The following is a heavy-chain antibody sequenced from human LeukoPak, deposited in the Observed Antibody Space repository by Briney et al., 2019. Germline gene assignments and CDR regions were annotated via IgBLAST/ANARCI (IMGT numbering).Heavy chain of an antibody. V-gene: IGHV3-23*01. CDR2: ISGSGGST. D-gene: IGHD6-25*01. Sequence: PPGGSLRLSCAASGFTFSSYAMSWVRQAPGKGREWVSAISGSGGSTYCADSVKGRFTISRDHSKNTLYLQMNSLRAEDTAVYYCAKDRDAAATAPWCWGQGPLVTVSS. J-gene: IGHJ4*02. CDR1: GFTFSSYA. CDR3: AKDRDAAATAPWC.